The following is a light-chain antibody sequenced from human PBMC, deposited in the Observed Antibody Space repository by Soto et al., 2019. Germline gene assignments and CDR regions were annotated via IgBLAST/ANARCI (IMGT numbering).Light chain of an antibody. Sequence: EIVMTQSPATLSVSPGERVTLSCRTSQSVSNNLAWYQQEPGQPPRLLIYDVSTRATGIPARFGGSGSGTEFTLTINSLQSEDFAVYYCQQYHNWPPLTIGGGTKVEIK. J-gene: IGKJ4*01. CDR3: QQYHNWPPLT. CDR1: QSVSNN. CDR2: DVS. V-gene: IGKV3-15*01.